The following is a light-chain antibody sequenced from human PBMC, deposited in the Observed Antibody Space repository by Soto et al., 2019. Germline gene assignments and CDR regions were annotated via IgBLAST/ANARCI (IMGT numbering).Light chain of an antibody. CDR1: RSDIGSYNS. J-gene: IGLJ3*02. V-gene: IGLV2-23*02. CDR3: FAYAGDSTWL. CDR2: EVT. Sequence: QSVLTQPASVSGSPGESITISCTGTRSDIGSYNSIAWYQQHPGKAPRVVIFEVTQRPSGISNRFSGSKSGYTASLTISGLQAEDEADYFCFAYAGDSTWLFGGGTKVTVL.